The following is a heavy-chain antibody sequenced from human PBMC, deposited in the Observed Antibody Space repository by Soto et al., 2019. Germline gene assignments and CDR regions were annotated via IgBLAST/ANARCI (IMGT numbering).Heavy chain of an antibody. CDR1: GGTFSSYA. D-gene: IGHD3-9*01. CDR3: ARARNYDILTGYGGYGMDV. Sequence: QVQLVQSGAEVQKPGSSVKVSCKASGGTFSSYAISWVRQAPGQGLEWMGGIIPIFGTANYAQKFQGRVTITADESTSTAYMELSSVRSEDTAVYYCARARNYDILTGYGGYGMDVWGQGTTVTVSS. V-gene: IGHV1-69*01. J-gene: IGHJ6*02. CDR2: IIPIFGTA.